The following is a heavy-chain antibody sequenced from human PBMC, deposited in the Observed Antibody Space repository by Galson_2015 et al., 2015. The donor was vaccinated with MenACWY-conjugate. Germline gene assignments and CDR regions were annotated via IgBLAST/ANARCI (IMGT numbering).Heavy chain of an antibody. CDR3: VRGGYCSGATCYPYNAFDI. Sequence: SLRLSCAASGFTVSTSCMSWVRQAPGEGLEWVSIICSGSTTKYADSVKGRFTISGDTAKNLLYLQMNSLRAEDTAVYYCVRGGYCSGATCYPYNAFDIWGQGTLVTVSS. J-gene: IGHJ3*02. CDR2: ICSGSTT. CDR1: GFTVSTSC. D-gene: IGHD2-15*01. V-gene: IGHV3-66*01.